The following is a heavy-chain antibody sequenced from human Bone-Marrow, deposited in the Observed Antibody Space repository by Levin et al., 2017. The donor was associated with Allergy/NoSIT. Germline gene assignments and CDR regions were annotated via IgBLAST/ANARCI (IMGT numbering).Heavy chain of an antibody. J-gene: IGHJ3*02. CDR2: INSDGSST. CDR3: ARDWSVVRFLEWLSSAGAFDI. V-gene: IGHV3-74*01. D-gene: IGHD3-3*01. Sequence: GGSLRLSCAASGFTFSSYWMHWVRQAPGKGLVWVSRINSDGSSTSYADSVKGRFTISRDNAKNTLYLQMNSLRAEDTAVYYCARDWSVVRFLEWLSSAGAFDIWGQGTMVTVSS. CDR1: GFTFSSYW.